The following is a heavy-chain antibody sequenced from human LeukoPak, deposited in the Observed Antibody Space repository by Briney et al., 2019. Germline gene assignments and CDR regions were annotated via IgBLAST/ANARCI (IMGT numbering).Heavy chain of an antibody. CDR1: GGSISSSNYY. D-gene: IGHD3-10*01. CDR2: IYYSGST. Sequence: SETLSLTCTVSGGSISSSNYYWGWIRQPPGKGLEWIGSIYYSGSTYYNPSLKSRVTISGDTSKNQFSLKLRSVTAADTAVYYCARLLLLWFGEPDYWGQGTLVTVSS. V-gene: IGHV4-39*01. J-gene: IGHJ4*02. CDR3: ARLLLLWFGEPDY.